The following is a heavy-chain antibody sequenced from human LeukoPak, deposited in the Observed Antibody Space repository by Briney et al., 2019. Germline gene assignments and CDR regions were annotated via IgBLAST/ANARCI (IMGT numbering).Heavy chain of an antibody. J-gene: IGHJ4*02. CDR3: ARGAPITIFGVVFDY. CDR2: VYYSGGT. V-gene: IGHV4-38-2*02. D-gene: IGHD3-3*01. Sequence: PSETLSLTCIVSRYSITSAYYWGWIRQPPGKGLEWIGSVYYSGGTYYNPSLKSRVTISRDTSKNQFSLKVNSVTVADTAVYYCARGAPITIFGVVFDYWGQGTLVTVSS. CDR1: RYSITSAYY.